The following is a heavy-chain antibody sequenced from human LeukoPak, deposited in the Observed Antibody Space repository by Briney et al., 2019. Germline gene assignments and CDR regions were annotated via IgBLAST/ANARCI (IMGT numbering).Heavy chain of an antibody. CDR3: AHGGYYYDSSGYNWFDP. Sequence: SGPTLVNPTQTLTLTCTFSGFSLSTSGVGVGWIRQPPGKALEWLALIYWNDDKRYSPSLKSRLTITKDTSKNQVVLTMTNMDPVDTATYYCAHGGYYYDSSGYNWFDPWGQGTLVTVSS. CDR2: IYWNDDK. V-gene: IGHV2-5*01. CDR1: GFSLSTSGVG. D-gene: IGHD3-22*01. J-gene: IGHJ5*02.